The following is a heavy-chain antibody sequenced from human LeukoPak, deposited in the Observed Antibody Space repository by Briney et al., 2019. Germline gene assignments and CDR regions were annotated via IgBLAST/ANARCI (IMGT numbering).Heavy chain of an antibody. Sequence: GASVKVSCEASGYTFTGNIMHWVRQAPGQGLEWMGWINPNSGGTNYAQKFQGRVTMTGDTSISTGYMELRMLRSDDTAVYYCARKGDDGYNFGYWGQGTLVTVSS. CDR1: GYTFTGNI. CDR3: ARKGDDGYNFGY. J-gene: IGHJ4*02. D-gene: IGHD5-24*01. V-gene: IGHV1-2*02. CDR2: INPNSGGT.